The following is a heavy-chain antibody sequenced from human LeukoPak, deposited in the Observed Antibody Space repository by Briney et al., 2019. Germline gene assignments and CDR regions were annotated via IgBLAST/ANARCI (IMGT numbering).Heavy chain of an antibody. CDR3: ATDRGVYSHGQEVF. Sequence: PSETLSLTCTVSGGSISNNNYYWGWIRQPPGKGLEWIVSIHNGGSTYYNPSLKSRVTTSVDTSKNQFSLKLSSVTAADTAVYYCATDRGVYSHGQEVFWGQGTLVTVSS. CDR1: GGSISNNNYY. J-gene: IGHJ4*02. V-gene: IGHV4-39*07. CDR2: IHNGGST. D-gene: IGHD5-18*01.